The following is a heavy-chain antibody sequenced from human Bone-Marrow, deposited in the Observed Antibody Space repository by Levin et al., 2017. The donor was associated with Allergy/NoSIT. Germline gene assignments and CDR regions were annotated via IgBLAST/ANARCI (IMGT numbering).Heavy chain of an antibody. CDR2: IHYGGST. D-gene: IGHD3-22*01. J-gene: IGHJ5*02. CDR3: ARPVNYYDTTTTENWFDP. V-gene: IGHV4-39*01. Sequence: TTSETLSLTCTVSGGSISSSSYYWGWIRQPPGKRLEWIGSIHYGGSTYYNPSLKSRVTISVDTSQNQFSLKLSSVTAADTAIYYCARPVNYYDTTTTENWFDPWGQGTLVIVSS. CDR1: GGSISSSSYY.